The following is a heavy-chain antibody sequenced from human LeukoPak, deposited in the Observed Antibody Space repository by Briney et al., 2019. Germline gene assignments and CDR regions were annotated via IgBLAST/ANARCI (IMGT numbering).Heavy chain of an antibody. Sequence: SETLSLTCTVSGGSISSSSYYWGWIRQPPGKGLEWIGSIYYSGSTYYNPSLKSRVTISVDTSKNQFSLKLSSVTAADTAVYYCARKMGGCSGGSCYYYYYYMDVWGKGTTVTVSS. D-gene: IGHD2-15*01. CDR1: GGSISSSSYY. V-gene: IGHV4-39*07. CDR2: IYYSGST. J-gene: IGHJ6*03. CDR3: ARKMGGCSGGSCYYYYYYMDV.